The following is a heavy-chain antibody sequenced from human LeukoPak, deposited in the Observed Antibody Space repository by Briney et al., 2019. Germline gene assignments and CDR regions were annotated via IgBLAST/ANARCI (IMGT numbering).Heavy chain of an antibody. V-gene: IGHV4-34*01. D-gene: IGHD1-7*01. CDR2: INHNGGT. CDR1: GGSFSDYS. Sequence: PSETLSLTCAVYGGSFSDYSWTWIRQAPGEGLEWIGEINHNGGTNHNPSLVSRVIMSVDTSKNQFSLRLYSVTAADTAVYYCARKQTGTMYDVWGQGTQVTVSS. CDR3: ARKQTGTMYDV. J-gene: IGHJ4*02.